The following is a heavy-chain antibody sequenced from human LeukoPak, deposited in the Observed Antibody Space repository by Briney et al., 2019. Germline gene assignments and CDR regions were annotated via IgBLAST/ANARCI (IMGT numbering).Heavy chain of an antibody. CDR2: INSDGSST. V-gene: IGHV3-74*01. Sequence: GGSQRLSCAASGFTFSSYWMHWVRQAPGKGLVWVSRINSDGSSTDYADSVKGRFTISRDNAKNTVYLQMNSLRAEDTAVFYCARGTGGGLNVDYWGQGTLVTVSS. J-gene: IGHJ4*02. CDR3: ARGTGGGLNVDY. CDR1: GFTFSSYW. D-gene: IGHD2-8*02.